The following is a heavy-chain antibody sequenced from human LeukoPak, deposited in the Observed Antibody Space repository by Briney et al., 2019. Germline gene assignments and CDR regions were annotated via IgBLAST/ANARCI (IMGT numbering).Heavy chain of an antibody. CDR2: INPNSGGT. CDR1: GYTFTGYY. D-gene: IGHD3-10*01. Sequence: ASVKVSCKASGYTFTGYYMHWVRQAPGQGLEWMGWINPNSGGTNYAQKFQGRVTMTRDTSISTAYLQWSSLKASDTAMYYCARHIIYGSGNYYYYYMDVWGKGTTVTISS. CDR3: ARHIIYGSGNYYYYYMDV. J-gene: IGHJ6*03. V-gene: IGHV1-2*02.